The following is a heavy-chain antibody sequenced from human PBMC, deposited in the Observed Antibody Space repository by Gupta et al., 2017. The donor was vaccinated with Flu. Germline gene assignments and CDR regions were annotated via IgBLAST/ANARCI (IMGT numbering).Heavy chain of an antibody. CDR1: GFIFSSYA. Sequence: EVQLLESGGGLVQPGGSLRLSCVASGFIFSSYAMNWVRQAPGKGLEWLSFVSSDGGSTYYADSVKGRVTISRDNSKNTLYLQMNRLRAEDTAVYYCVKGGYSAPPASAFDIWGQGTMVTVSS. J-gene: IGHJ3*02. CDR2: VSSDGGST. CDR3: VKGGYSAPPASAFDI. D-gene: IGHD1-26*01. V-gene: IGHV3-23*01.